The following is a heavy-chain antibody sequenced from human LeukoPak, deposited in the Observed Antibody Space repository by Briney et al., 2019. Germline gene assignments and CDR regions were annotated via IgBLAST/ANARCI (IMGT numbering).Heavy chain of an antibody. V-gene: IGHV5-51*01. Sequence: GASLKISCKGSGYSFTSYWIGWVRQMPGKGLEWMGIIYPGDSDTRYSPSFQGQVTISADKSISTAYLQWSSLKASDTAMYYCARLARPYYYDSSGYLRHDAFDIWGQGTMVTVSS. J-gene: IGHJ3*02. D-gene: IGHD3-22*01. CDR3: ARLARPYYYDSSGYLRHDAFDI. CDR2: IYPGDSDT. CDR1: GYSFTSYW.